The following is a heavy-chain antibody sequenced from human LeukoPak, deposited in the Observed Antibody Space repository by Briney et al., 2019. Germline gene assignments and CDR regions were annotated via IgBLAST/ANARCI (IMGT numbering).Heavy chain of an antibody. V-gene: IGHV4-59*11. Sequence: PSETLSLTCTVSGGSIRDLYWTWSRQPPGKRLEWIGNIHNSGSTNYNPSLKSRVTISVDTAKNQFSLRLNSVTAADTAVYYCGRESFGGHCSRTGCYQYTWVDPWGQGTLVTVSS. CDR2: IHNSGST. CDR1: GGSIRDLY. CDR3: GRESFGGHCSRTGCYQYTWVDP. D-gene: IGHD2-21*01. J-gene: IGHJ5*02.